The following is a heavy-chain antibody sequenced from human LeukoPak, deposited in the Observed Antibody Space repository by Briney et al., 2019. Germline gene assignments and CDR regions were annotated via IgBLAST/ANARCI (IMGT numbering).Heavy chain of an antibody. Sequence: PSETLSLTCTVSGGSISSSSYYWGWIRQPPGKGLEWVGSIYYSGSTYYNPSLKSRVTISVDTSKNQFSLKLSSVTAADTAVYYCARHPRRAEWSNYFDYWGQGTLVTVSS. CDR1: GGSISSSSYY. CDR2: IYYSGST. J-gene: IGHJ4*02. CDR3: ARHPRRAEWSNYFDY. D-gene: IGHD3-3*01. V-gene: IGHV4-39*01.